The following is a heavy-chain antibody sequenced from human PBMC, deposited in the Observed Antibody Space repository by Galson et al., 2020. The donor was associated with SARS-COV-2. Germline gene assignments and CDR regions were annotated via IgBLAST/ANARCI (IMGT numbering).Heavy chain of an antibody. D-gene: IGHD6-6*01. Sequence: GGSLRLSCAASGFTFDDYTMHWVRQAPGKGLEWVSLISWDGGSKYYADSVEGRFTISRDNSKNSLYLQMNSLRTEDTAFYYCAKDAPDSSSSGSFDYWGQGTLVTVSS. CDR2: ISWDGGSK. V-gene: IGHV3-43*01. CDR1: GFTFDDYT. J-gene: IGHJ4*02. CDR3: AKDAPDSSSSGSFDY.